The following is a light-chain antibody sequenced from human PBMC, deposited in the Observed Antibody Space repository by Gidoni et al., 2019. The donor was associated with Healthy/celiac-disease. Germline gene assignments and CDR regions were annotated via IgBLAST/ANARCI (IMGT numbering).Light chain of an antibody. Sequence: LVMTQSPATRSVSPGERATLSRRASPSVSSTLAGYQQKPGQAPRLLIYGASTRATGIPARFSGSRSGTEFTLTISSRQSEDFAVYYCQQYNNWPPWTFGQGTKVEIK. CDR1: PSVSST. CDR2: GAS. V-gene: IGKV3-15*01. J-gene: IGKJ1*01. CDR3: QQYNNWPPWT.